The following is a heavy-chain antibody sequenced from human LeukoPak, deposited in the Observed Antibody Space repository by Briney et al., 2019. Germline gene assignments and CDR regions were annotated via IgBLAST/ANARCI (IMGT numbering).Heavy chain of an antibody. D-gene: IGHD2-21*01. CDR2: IRYDGSIN. V-gene: IGHV3-30*02. J-gene: IGHJ4*02. CDR3: AKDEEYQLLTNFFDY. CDR1: GFTFDSYG. Sequence: PGGSLRLSCAASGFTFDSYGMHWVRQAPGKGLEWVAFIRYDGSINYYADSVEGRFTISRDNSKNTLYLLMNSLRAEDTAVYYCAKDEEYQLLTNFFDYWGQGTLVTVSS.